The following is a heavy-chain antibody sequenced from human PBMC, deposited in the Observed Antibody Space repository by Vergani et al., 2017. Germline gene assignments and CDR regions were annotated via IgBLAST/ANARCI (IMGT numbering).Heavy chain of an antibody. CDR2: VDPEHGEV. CDR1: GYSLTELT. V-gene: IGHV1-24*01. CDR3: AIVTGYYDSSGYYLDY. D-gene: IGHD3-22*01. J-gene: IGHJ4*02. Sequence: QVQLGQSGSEVRKPGASVKVSCQVSGYSLTELTIHWVRQAPGKGLAWMGGVDPEHGEVTFVHHIQGRVTMTADRSTDTAYMELRSLRPEDTALYYCAIVTGYYDSSGYYLDYWGQGTLVTVSS.